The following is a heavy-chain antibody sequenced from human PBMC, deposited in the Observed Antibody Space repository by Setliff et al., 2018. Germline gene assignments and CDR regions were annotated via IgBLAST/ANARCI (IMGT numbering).Heavy chain of an antibody. J-gene: IGHJ6*03. Sequence: GASVKVSCKASGGTFSNYGVSWVRQAPGQGLEWMGGSIPLFGTTDYAQKFHGRVTIITDESTSTAYMELSSLTSDDTAVYYCAREGVDTRSSTDYRYYMDVWGQGTTVTVSS. CDR3: AREGVDTRSSTDYRYYMDV. V-gene: IGHV1-69*05. CDR1: GGTFSNYG. D-gene: IGHD5-18*01. CDR2: SIPLFGTT.